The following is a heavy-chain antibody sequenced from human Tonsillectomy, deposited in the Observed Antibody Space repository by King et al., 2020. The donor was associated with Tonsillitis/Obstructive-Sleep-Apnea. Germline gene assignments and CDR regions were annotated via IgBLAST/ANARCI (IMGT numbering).Heavy chain of an antibody. Sequence: VQLVESGGGLVQPGGSLRLSCAASGFTFSNYAMGWVRQAPGKGLEWVSGISGSGGSTYYADSVKGRFTISRDNSENTLYLQMNSLRAEDTAVYYCAKGFYYDSSGFTSEYYFDYWGQGTLVTVSS. V-gene: IGHV3-23*04. D-gene: IGHD3-22*01. CDR3: AKGFYYDSSGFTSEYYFDY. CDR2: ISGSGGST. CDR1: GFTFSNYA. J-gene: IGHJ4*02.